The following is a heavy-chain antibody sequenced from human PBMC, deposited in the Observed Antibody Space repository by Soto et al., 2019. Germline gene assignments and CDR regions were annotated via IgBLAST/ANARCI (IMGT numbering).Heavy chain of an antibody. CDR3: VKDISGRGSYYYYYGMDV. J-gene: IGHJ6*02. V-gene: IGHV3-9*01. Sequence: PGGSLRLSCAASGFTFDDYAMHWVRQAPGKGLEWVSGISWNSANMNYADSVKARFTISRDNAKNSLSLQMNSLREEDTALYYCVKDISGRGSYYYYYGMDVWGQGTTVTVS. CDR2: ISWNSANM. CDR1: GFTFDDYA. D-gene: IGHD3-16*01.